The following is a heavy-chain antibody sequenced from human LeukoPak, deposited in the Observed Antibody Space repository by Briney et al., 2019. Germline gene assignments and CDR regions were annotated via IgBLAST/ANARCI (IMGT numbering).Heavy chain of an antibody. CDR2: IYYSGST. D-gene: IGHD3-10*01. CDR3: ARPGSYYYGSGSYFDI. CDR1: GDSISRSSYF. J-gene: IGHJ3*02. V-gene: IGHV4-39*07. Sequence: SETLSLTCTVSGDSISRSSYFWGWIRQPPGKGLEWIGSIYYSGSTYYNPSLKSRVTISVDTSKNQFSLKLSSVTAADTAVYYCARPGSYYYGSGSYFDIWGQGTMVTVSS.